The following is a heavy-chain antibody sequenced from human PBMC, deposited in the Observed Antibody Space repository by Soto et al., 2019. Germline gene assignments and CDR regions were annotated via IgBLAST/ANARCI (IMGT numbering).Heavy chain of an antibody. Sequence: SETLSLTCAVYGGSFSGYYWSWIRQPPGKGLEWIGEINHSGSTNYNPSLKSRVTISVDTSKNQFSLKLSSVTAADTAVYYCARGRGIGGPRRVFNYMDVWGKGTTVTVSS. CDR3: ARGRGIGGPRRVFNYMDV. CDR2: INHSGST. V-gene: IGHV4-34*01. CDR1: GGSFSGYY. D-gene: IGHD6-13*01. J-gene: IGHJ6*03.